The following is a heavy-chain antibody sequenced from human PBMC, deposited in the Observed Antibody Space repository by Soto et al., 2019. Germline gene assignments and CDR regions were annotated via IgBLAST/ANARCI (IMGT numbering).Heavy chain of an antibody. Sequence: GSLGQSCADSRFTFRNCASRWVRQAQGKGLEWVSAISGSGGSTYYADSVKGRFTISRDDSKNTAYLQMNSLRAEDTAIFYCAKDRYGRTYVSFGYCGQGVLVTGSS. CDR2: ISGSGGST. J-gene: IGHJ4*02. CDR1: RFTFRNCA. D-gene: IGHD3-16*01. CDR3: AKDRYGRTYVSFGY. V-gene: IGHV3-23*01.